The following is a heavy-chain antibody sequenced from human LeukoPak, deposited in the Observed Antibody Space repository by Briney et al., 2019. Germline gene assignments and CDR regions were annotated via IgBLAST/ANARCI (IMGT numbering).Heavy chain of an antibody. CDR1: GYTFTSYY. D-gene: IGHD2-2*01. J-gene: IGHJ5*02. CDR3: ATDFGATDIVVVPAA. CDR2: INPSGGST. Sequence: ASVKVSCKASGYTFTSYYMHWVRQAPGQGLEWMGIINPSGGSTSYAQKFQGRVTMTRDTSTTTVYMELSSLRSEATAVYYCATDFGATDIVVVPAAWGQGTLVTVSP. V-gene: IGHV1-46*01.